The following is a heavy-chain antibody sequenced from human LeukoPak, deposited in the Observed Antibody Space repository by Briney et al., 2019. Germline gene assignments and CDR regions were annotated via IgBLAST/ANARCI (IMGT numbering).Heavy chain of an antibody. Sequence: SETLSLTCAVYGGSFSGYYWSWIRQPLGKGLEWIGYIYYSGSTYYNPSLKSRVTISVDTSKNQFSLKLSSVTAADTAVYYCARDRGYYYDSSGVDYWGQGTLVTVSS. CDR2: IYYSGST. V-gene: IGHV4-30-4*08. J-gene: IGHJ4*02. CDR1: GGSFSGYY. D-gene: IGHD3-22*01. CDR3: ARDRGYYYDSSGVDY.